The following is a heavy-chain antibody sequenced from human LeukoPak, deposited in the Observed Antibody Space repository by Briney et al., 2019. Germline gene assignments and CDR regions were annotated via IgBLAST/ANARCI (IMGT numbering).Heavy chain of an antibody. V-gene: IGHV3-66*01. CDR1: GFTVSINY. CDR2: IYSGGST. D-gene: IGHD2-2*01. CDR3: ARNLGYCSSTSCPFAY. J-gene: IGHJ4*02. Sequence: PGGSLRLSCAASGFTVSINYMSWVRQAPGKGLEWVSVIYSGGSTYYADSVKGRFTISRDNPKNTLYLQVNSLRAEDTAVYYCARNLGYCSSTSCPFAYWGQGTLVTVSS.